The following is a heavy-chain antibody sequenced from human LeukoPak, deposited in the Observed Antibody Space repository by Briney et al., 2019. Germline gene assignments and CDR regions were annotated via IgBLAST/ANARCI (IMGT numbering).Heavy chain of an antibody. Sequence: GGSLRLSCAASGFTFSSYGMHWVRQAPGKGLEWVAFIRYDGSNKYYADSVKGRFTISRDNSKNTLYLQMNSLRAEDTAVYYCARTGYLGITGNHYYYYMDVWGKGTTVTVSS. CDR1: GFTFSSYG. CDR3: ARTGYLGITGNHYYYYMDV. CDR2: IRYDGSNK. V-gene: IGHV3-30*02. J-gene: IGHJ6*03. D-gene: IGHD1-20*01.